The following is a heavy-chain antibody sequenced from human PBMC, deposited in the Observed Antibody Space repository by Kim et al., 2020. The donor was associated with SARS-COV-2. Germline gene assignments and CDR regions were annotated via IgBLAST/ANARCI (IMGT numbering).Heavy chain of an antibody. D-gene: IGHD3-9*01. V-gene: IGHV3-7*03. CDR1: GFTFSRYW. CDR2: MNDVGSAG. J-gene: IGHJ5*02. CDR3: ARGTDWACDQ. Sequence: GGSLRLSCAASGFTFSRYWMNWVRQAPGKGLEWVANMNDVGSAGYYVDSVKGRFTISRDNAKNSLYLHMNSLRAEDTAGYYCARGTDWACDQWGQGPLGT.